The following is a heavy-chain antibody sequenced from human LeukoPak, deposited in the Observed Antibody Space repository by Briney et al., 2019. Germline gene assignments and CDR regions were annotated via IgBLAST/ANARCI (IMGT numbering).Heavy chain of an antibody. CDR3: AKDLWGGSWYSWFDP. CDR1: GFTFKSYA. V-gene: IGHV3-23*01. CDR2: ISESGGNT. D-gene: IGHD6-13*01. Sequence: GGSLRLSCAASGFTFKSYAMTWVRQAPGKGLEWVSGISESGGNTYYADSVQGRFTLSRDNSKNTLYLQMNSLRAEDTAVYYCAKDLWGGSWYSWFDPWGQGTLVTVSS. J-gene: IGHJ5*02.